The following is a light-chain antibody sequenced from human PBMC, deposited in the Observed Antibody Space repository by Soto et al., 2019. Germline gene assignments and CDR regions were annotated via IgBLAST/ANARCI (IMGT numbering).Light chain of an antibody. V-gene: IGKV1-12*01. J-gene: IGKJ4*01. CDR1: QGISSL. CDR3: QQANSFPLT. Sequence: DTQMTQSPSSVSASVGDRVTITCRASQGISSLLAWYQQKPGKAPNLLIHTASSLQSGVPSRFSGSGSGTDFTLTISSLQPEDFASYYCQQANSFPLTFGGGTKVEIK. CDR2: TAS.